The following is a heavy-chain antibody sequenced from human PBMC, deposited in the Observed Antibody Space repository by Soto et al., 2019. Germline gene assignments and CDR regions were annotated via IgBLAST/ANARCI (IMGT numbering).Heavy chain of an antibody. CDR1: GFAFSDSA. V-gene: IGHV3-73*01. Sequence: PGGSLRLSCVASGFAFSDSAIHWVRQSSGKGLEWVGRIKDKGNNYAIAYAASVTGRLTITKDTSKNQVVLTMTNMDPVDTATYYCGVLTILGAVTVDVGGQGTAVTVSS. D-gene: IGHD3-3*01. J-gene: IGHJ6*02. CDR3: GVLTILGAVTVDV. CDR2: IKDKGNNYAI.